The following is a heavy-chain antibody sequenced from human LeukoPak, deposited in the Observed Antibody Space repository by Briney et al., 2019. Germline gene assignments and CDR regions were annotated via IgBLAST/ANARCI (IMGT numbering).Heavy chain of an antibody. J-gene: IGHJ4*02. V-gene: IGHV4-4*07. CDR2: VFTSGTT. Sequence: SETLSLTCRAPRDCKECIDRRWIRQAAGKGLEWVGQVFTSGTTAYSSSLKSRLTISLDKSNNQVSLKLISMTAADTAVYYCARHSPSGWYYFDSWGQGALVIVSS. D-gene: IGHD6-19*01. CDR3: ARHSPSGWYYFDS. CDR1: RDCKECID.